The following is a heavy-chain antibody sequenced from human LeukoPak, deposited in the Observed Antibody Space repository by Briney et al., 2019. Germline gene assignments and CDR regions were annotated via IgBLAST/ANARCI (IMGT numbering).Heavy chain of an antibody. Sequence: GGSLRLSCAASGFTFSSYEMNWVRQAPGKGLEWVSSVSTSGVGTYYADSVRGRSTISRDNSKNTVFLQMNSLRAEDSAVYYCAKDYAVGSIDYWGQGTLVTVSS. CDR3: AKDYAVGSIDY. CDR1: GFTFSSYE. D-gene: IGHD3-16*01. V-gene: IGHV3-23*01. J-gene: IGHJ4*02. CDR2: VSTSGVGT.